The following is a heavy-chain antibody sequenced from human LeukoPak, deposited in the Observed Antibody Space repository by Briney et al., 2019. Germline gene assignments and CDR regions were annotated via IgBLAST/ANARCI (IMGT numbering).Heavy chain of an antibody. CDR1: GGTLSSYA. CDR3: ARRKLGIAVAGFDY. CDR2: IIPIFGTA. Sequence: SVKVSCKASGGTLSSYAISWVRQAPGQGLEWMGGIIPIFGTANYAQKFQGRVTITTDESTSTAYMELSSLRSEDTAVYYCARRKLGIAVAGFDYWGQGTLVTVSS. D-gene: IGHD6-19*01. J-gene: IGHJ4*02. V-gene: IGHV1-69*05.